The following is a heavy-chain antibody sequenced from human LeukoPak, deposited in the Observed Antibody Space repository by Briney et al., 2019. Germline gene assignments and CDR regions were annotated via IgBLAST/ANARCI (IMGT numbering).Heavy chain of an antibody. CDR1: GFIFSSYW. CDR2: IHIDGSST. V-gene: IGHV3-74*01. D-gene: IGHD6-6*01. J-gene: IGHJ4*02. Sequence: GGSLRLSCAASGFIFSSYWMYWVRQAPGKGLVWVSRIHIDGSSTNYADSVKGRFTISRDNARNTLYLQMNSLRAEDTAVYYCAREGEYGYSSSGSFDYWGQGTLVAVSS. CDR3: AREGEYGYSSSGSFDY.